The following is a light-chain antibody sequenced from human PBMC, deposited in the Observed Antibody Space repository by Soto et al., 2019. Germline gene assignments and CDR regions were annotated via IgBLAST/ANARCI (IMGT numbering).Light chain of an antibody. V-gene: IGKV3-15*01. CDR3: QQYNYWPPVT. CDR1: QTISYN. CDR2: GAS. J-gene: IGKJ4*01. Sequence: MTQSPVPLSLSPGERATLSCRASQTISYNLAWYQQKPGQAPRLLIYGASTRATGIPARFSGTGSGTEYTLTISSLQSEDFGVYFCQQYNYWPPVTFGGGTRVDIK.